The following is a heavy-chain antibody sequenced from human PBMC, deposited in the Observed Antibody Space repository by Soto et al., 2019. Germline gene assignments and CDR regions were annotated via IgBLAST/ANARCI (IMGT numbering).Heavy chain of an antibody. CDR1: GGTFSSYA. J-gene: IGHJ6*02. CDR2: IIPIFGTA. V-gene: IGHV1-69*13. CDR3: AAFQGYDILTGYGLNYGMDV. Sequence: SVKVSCKASGGTFSSYAISWVRQAPGQGLEWMGGIIPIFGTANYAQKFQGRVTITADESTSTAYMELSSLRSEDTAVYYCAAFQGYDILTGYGLNYGMDVWGQGTTVTVSS. D-gene: IGHD3-9*01.